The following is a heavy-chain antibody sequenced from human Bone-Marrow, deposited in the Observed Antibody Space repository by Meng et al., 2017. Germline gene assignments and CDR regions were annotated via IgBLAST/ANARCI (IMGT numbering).Heavy chain of an antibody. CDR3: TTSDSGSYPDNYYYYGMDV. J-gene: IGHJ6*02. Sequence: GGSLRLSCAASGFTFSNAWMSWVRQAPGKGLEWVGRIKSKTDGGTTDYAAPVKGRFTISRDDSKNTLYLQMNSLKTEDTAVYYCTTSDSGSYPDNYYYYGMDVWGQGTTVTVSS. D-gene: IGHD1-26*01. V-gene: IGHV3-15*01. CDR1: GFTFSNAW. CDR2: IKSKTDGGTT.